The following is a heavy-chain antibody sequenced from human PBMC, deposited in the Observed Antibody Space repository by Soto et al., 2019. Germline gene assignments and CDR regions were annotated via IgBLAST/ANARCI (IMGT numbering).Heavy chain of an antibody. CDR3: ATGLLGFEY. CDR1: GFTFSSYG. V-gene: IGHV3-30*03. Sequence: PGWSLRLSCAASGFTFSSYGMHLVRQAPGKGLEWVAFISYDGSNIYYADSVKGRFTISRDNSKNTLYLQMNSLRAEDTAVYYCATGLLGFEYWGKGTLVTVSS. D-gene: IGHD1-26*01. CDR2: ISYDGSNI. J-gene: IGHJ4*02.